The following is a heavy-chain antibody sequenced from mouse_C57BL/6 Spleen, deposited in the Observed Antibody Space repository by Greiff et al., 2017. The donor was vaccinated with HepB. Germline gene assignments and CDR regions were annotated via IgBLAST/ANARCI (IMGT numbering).Heavy chain of an antibody. CDR3: ARRGLGPYFDY. Sequence: EVQLVESGPGLVKPSQSLSLTCSVTGYSITSGYYWNWIRQFPGNKLEWMGYISYDGSNNYNPSLKNRISITRDTSKNQFFLKLNSVTTEDTATYYCARRGLGPYFDYWGQGTTLTVSS. V-gene: IGHV3-6*01. D-gene: IGHD4-1*01. J-gene: IGHJ2*01. CDR1: GYSITSGYY. CDR2: ISYDGSN.